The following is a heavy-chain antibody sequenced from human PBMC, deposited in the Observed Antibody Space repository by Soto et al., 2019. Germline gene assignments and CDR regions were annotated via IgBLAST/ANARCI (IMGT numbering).Heavy chain of an antibody. Sequence: EVQLVESGGGLIQPGGSLRLSCAVSGFTVSNNYMSWVRQAPGKGLEGVSVIYSGGYTAYGDSVKGRFTISRDNSKNTLYLQMNSLRAEDTALYYCAKDGSSSWLRYYFDYWGQGTLVTVSS. V-gene: IGHV3-53*01. J-gene: IGHJ4*02. CDR1: GFTVSNNY. D-gene: IGHD6-13*01. CDR3: AKDGSSSWLRYYFDY. CDR2: IYSGGYT.